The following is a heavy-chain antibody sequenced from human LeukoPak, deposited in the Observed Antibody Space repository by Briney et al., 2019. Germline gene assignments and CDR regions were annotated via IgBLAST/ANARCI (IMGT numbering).Heavy chain of an antibody. CDR3: AIGKNPGFDP. CDR2: IYYSGST. Sequence: SETLSLTCTVSGGSISSSSYYWGWIRQPPGKGLEWIGSIYYSGSTYYNPSLKSRVTISVDTSKNQCSLKLSSVTAADTAVYYCAIGKNPGFDPWGQGTLVTVSS. CDR1: GGSISSSSYY. V-gene: IGHV4-39*07. D-gene: IGHD1-14*01. J-gene: IGHJ5*02.